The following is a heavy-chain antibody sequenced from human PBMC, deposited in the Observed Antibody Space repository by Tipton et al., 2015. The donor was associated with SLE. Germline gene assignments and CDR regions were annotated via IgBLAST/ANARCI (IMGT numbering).Heavy chain of an antibody. CDR1: AGSFSGYF. J-gene: IGHJ5*02. CDR3: ARDSKSWRGWFDP. V-gene: IGHV4-34*01. Sequence: TLSLTCAVYAGSFSGYFWSWIRQPPGKGLEWIGEINHSGSTNYNPSLKSRVTISVDTSKNQFSLKLNSVTAADTAVYYCARDSKSWRGWFDPWGQGTLVTVSS. CDR2: INHSGST. D-gene: IGHD1-1*01.